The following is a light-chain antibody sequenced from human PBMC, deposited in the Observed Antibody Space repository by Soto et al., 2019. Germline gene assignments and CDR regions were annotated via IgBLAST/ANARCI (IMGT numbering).Light chain of an antibody. J-gene: IGKJ4*01. CDR3: LQRINWPLT. V-gene: IGKV3-11*01. CDR2: DVS. Sequence: EIVLTQSPATLSLSPGERVTLSCRASQSVSSYLGWYQQKPGQAPRLLIYDVSNRATGIPARFSGSGSGTDFTLTISSLESEDFAVYYCLQRINWPLTFCGGTKVDIK. CDR1: QSVSSY.